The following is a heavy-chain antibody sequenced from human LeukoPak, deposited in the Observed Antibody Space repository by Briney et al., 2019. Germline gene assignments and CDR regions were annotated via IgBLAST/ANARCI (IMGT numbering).Heavy chain of an antibody. CDR1: GFTYSDYY. D-gene: IGHD6-19*01. V-gene: IGHV3-11*01. CDR3: ARDPGSGWYHYYYGMDV. Sequence: GGSLRLYCAASGFTYSDYYMRWIRQAPGKGLEGVSYISSSGSTIYYADSVKGRFTICRDNAKNSLYLQMNSLRAEDTAVYYCARDPGSGWYHYYYGMDVWGQGTTVTVSS. CDR2: ISSSGSTI. J-gene: IGHJ6*02.